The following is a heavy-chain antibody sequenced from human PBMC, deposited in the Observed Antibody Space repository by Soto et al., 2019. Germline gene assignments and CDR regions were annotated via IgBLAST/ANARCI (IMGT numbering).Heavy chain of an antibody. CDR3: ARVFLSSWYRFDY. D-gene: IGHD6-13*01. J-gene: IGHJ4*02. CDR2: ISSSGRAI. V-gene: IGHV3-48*02. Sequence: EVQLVASGGGLVQPGGSLRLSCAASGFTFRSYNMSWVRQAPGKGLEWVSYISSSGRAIYYADSVKGRFTISRDNAKNSLSLQMNSLRDEDTAVYYCARVFLSSWYRFDYWGQGTLVSVSA. CDR1: GFTFRSYN.